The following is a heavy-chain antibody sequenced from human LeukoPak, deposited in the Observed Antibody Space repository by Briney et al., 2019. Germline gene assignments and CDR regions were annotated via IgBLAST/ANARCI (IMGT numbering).Heavy chain of an antibody. CDR3: AREPYGSGSYPPYYFDY. CDR2: ISSSSSTI. CDR1: GFTFSSYS. J-gene: IGHJ4*02. Sequence: GGSLRLSCAASGFTFSSYSMNWVRQAPGKGLEWVSYISSSSSTIYYADSVKGRFTISRDNAKNSLYLQMNSLRAEDTAVYYCAREPYGSGSYPPYYFDYWGQGTLVTVSS. D-gene: IGHD3-10*01. V-gene: IGHV3-48*01.